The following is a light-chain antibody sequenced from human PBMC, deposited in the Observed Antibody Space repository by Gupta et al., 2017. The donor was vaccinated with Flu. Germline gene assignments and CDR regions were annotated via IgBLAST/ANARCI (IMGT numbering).Light chain of an antibody. CDR2: YNN. CDR1: SSNIGNNY. V-gene: IGLV1-51*01. Sequence: VTISCSGSSSNIGNNYVSCYQQLPGTPPNLLIYYNNKRPSGIPHRFSVSNSGTSATLGITGLQTGDEADYYCGTSESSRSAYYVFGTGTKVTVL. CDR3: GTSESSRSAYYV. J-gene: IGLJ1*01.